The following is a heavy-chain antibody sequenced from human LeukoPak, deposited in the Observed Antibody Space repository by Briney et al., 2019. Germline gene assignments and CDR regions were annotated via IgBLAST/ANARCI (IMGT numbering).Heavy chain of an antibody. D-gene: IGHD6-6*01. CDR3: ARDPLSLSSSFFDY. J-gene: IGHJ4*02. Sequence: PSETLSLTCTVSGGSISSYYWGWIRQPAGKGLEWIGRIYTSGSTNYNPSLKSRVTMSVDTSKNQFSLKLSSVTAADTAVYYCARDPLSLSSSFFDYWGQGALVTVSS. V-gene: IGHV4-4*07. CDR2: IYTSGST. CDR1: GGSISSYY.